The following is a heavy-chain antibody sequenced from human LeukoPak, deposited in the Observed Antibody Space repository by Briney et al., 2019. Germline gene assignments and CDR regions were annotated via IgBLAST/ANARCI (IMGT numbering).Heavy chain of an antibody. CDR3: AREDDYYYYGMDV. J-gene: IGHJ6*02. CDR2: IYYSGST. V-gene: IGHV4-30-4*01. Sequence: PSETLSLTCTVSGGSISSGGYYWSWIRQPPGKGLEWIGYIYYSGSTYYNPSLKSRVTISVDTSKNQFSLKLSSVTAADTAVYYCAREDDYYYYGMDVWGQGTTVTVSS. CDR1: GGSISSGGYY.